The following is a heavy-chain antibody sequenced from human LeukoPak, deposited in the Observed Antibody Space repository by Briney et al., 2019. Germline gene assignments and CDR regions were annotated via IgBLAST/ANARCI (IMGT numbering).Heavy chain of an antibody. D-gene: IGHD3-22*01. J-gene: IGHJ3*02. CDR3: ARDHNGDYYDSSGTIDAFDI. CDR2: IIPIFGTA. V-gene: IGHV1-69*13. Sequence: EASVKVSCKASGGTFSSYAISWVRQAPGQGLEWMGGIIPIFGTANYAQKFQGRVTITADESTSTAYMELSSLRSEDTAVYYCARDHNGDYYDSSGTIDAFDIWGQGTMVTVSS. CDR1: GGTFSSYA.